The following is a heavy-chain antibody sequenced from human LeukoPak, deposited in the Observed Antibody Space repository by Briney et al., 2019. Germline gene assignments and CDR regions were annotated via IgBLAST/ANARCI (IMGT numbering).Heavy chain of an antibody. D-gene: IGHD4-17*01. CDR1: GYRLTSYW. CDR2: INPGDSDT. V-gene: IGHV5-51*01. J-gene: IGHJ4*02. Sequence: GESLKISCEGSGYRLTSYWIGWVRQMPGKGLEWMGIINPGDSDTRYSPSFQGHVTLSVDKSISTAYLQWSSLQASDTAMYYCARQGTAVTLDYWGQGALVTVSS. CDR3: ARQGTAVTLDY.